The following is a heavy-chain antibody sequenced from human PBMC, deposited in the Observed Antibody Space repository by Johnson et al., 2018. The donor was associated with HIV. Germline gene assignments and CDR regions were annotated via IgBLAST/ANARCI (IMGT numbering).Heavy chain of an antibody. CDR2: INWNGGST. CDR3: ARDPPGATGIPVAEDAVDI. J-gene: IGHJ3*02. D-gene: IGHD6-19*01. CDR1: GFSFDDYG. V-gene: IGHV3-20*04. Sequence: VQLVESGGGVVRPGGSLRLSCAASGFSFDDYGMNWVRQAPGKGLEWVSGINWNGGSTGYADSVKGRFTISRDNAKNSLYLQMNSLRAEDTAFYYCARDPPGATGIPVAEDAVDIWGQGTMVTVSS.